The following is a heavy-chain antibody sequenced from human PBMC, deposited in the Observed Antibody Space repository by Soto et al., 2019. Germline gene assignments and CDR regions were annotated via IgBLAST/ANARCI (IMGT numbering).Heavy chain of an antibody. CDR2: IYYSGST. V-gene: IGHV4-59*01. J-gene: IGHJ6*02. D-gene: IGHD2-21*02. CDR3: ARLAYCGGDCYSGSYYYYGMDV. Sequence: KTSETLSLTCTVSGGSISSYYWSWIRQPPGKGLEWIGYIYYSGSTNYNPSLKSRVTISVDTSKNQFSLKLSSVTAADTAVYYCARLAYCGGDCYSGSYYYYGMDVWGQGTTVTVSS. CDR1: GGSISSYY.